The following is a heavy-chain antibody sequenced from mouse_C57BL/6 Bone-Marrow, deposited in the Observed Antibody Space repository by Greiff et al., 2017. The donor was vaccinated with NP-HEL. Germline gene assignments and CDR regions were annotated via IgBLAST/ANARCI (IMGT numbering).Heavy chain of an antibody. J-gene: IGHJ2*01. CDR1: GYTFTSYW. Sequence: QVQLQQPGAELVMPGASVKLSCKASGYTFTSYWMHWVKQRPGQGLEWIGEIDPSDSYTNYNQKFKGKSTLTVDKSSSTAYMQLSSLTSEDSAVYYCARYSYGNYWLFDYWGQGTTLTVSS. D-gene: IGHD2-1*01. CDR3: ARYSYGNYWLFDY. V-gene: IGHV1-69*01. CDR2: IDPSDSYT.